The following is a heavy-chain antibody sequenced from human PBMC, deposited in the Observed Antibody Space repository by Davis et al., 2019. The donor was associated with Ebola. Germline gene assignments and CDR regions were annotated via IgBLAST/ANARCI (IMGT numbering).Heavy chain of an antibody. CDR2: ISAYNGNT. Sequence: GESLKISCKGSGYSFTSYGISWVRQAPGQGLEWMGWISAYNGNTNYAQKLQGRVTMTTDTSTSTAYMELRSLRSDDTAVYYCARRGSYDHFDYWGQGTLVTVSS. CDR3: ARRGSYDHFDY. V-gene: IGHV1-18*01. D-gene: IGHD1-26*01. CDR1: GYSFTSYG. J-gene: IGHJ4*02.